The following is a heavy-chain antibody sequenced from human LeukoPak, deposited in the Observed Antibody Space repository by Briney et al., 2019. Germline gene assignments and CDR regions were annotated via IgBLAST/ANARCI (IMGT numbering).Heavy chain of an antibody. D-gene: IGHD4-23*01. J-gene: IGHJ6*02. CDR3: ARFSMVGMSPNDYGGNSHYYYYYGMDV. Sequence: SVKVSCKASGYTFTGYYMHWVRQAPGQGLEWMGRIIPILGIANYAQKFQGRVTITADKSTSTAYMELSSLRSEDTAVYYCARFSMVGMSPNDYGGNSHYYYYYGMDVWGQGTTVTVSS. CDR1: GYTFTGYY. CDR2: IIPILGIA. V-gene: IGHV1-69*02.